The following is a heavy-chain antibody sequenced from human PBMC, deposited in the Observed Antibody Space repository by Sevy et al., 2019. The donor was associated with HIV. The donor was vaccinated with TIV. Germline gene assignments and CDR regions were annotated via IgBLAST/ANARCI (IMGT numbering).Heavy chain of an antibody. V-gene: IGHV3-7*01. D-gene: IGHD2-15*01. CDR1: GFSFSNYW. Sequence: GGSLRLSCAASGFSFSNYWMSWVRQAPGKGLEWVANIKQDGSKREYVDSVKGRLTISRDNGKNSVYLQMDSLRAEDTAVYYCAREGNGGFDYWGQGTLVTVSS. CDR3: AREGNGGFDY. CDR2: IKQDGSKR. J-gene: IGHJ4*02.